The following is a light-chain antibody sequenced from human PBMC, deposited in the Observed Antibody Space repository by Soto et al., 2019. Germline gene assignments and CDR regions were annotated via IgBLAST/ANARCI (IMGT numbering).Light chain of an antibody. CDR1: SSDVGASKY. J-gene: IGLJ1*01. CDR2: EVS. CDR3: SSYTTSNTLV. V-gene: IGLV2-14*01. Sequence: QSVLTQPASVSGSPGQSITISCAGTSSDVGASKYVSWYQQHPGKAPQLMIYEVSKRPSAFSDRFSASKSGNTASLTISGLQAEDEADYYCSSYTTSNTLVFGTGTKLTVL.